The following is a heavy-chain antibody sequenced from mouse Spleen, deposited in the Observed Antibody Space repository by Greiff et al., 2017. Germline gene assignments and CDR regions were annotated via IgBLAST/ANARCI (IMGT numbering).Heavy chain of an antibody. CDR1: GYAFTNYL. CDR2: INPGSGGT. J-gene: IGHJ3*01. CDR3: ARRGGTGFAY. Sequence: QVQLQQSGAELVRPGTSVKVSCKASGYAFTNYLIEWVKQRPGQGLEWIGVINPGSGGTNYNEKFKGKATFTADTSSNTAYMQLSSLTTEDSAIYYCARRGGTGFAYWGQGTLVTVSA. D-gene: IGHD3-3*01. V-gene: IGHV1-54*02.